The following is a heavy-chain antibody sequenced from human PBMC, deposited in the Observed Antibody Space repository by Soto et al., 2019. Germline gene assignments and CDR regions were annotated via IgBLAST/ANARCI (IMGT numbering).Heavy chain of an antibody. CDR2: IIPILGIA. CDR3: ARSTVAPNYYDFWSGYENPFDY. Sequence: VASVKVSCKASGGTFSSYTISWVRQAPGQGLEWMGRIIPILGIANYAQKFQGRVTITADKSTSTAYMELSSLRSEDTAVYYCARSTVAPNYYDFWSGYENPFDYWGQGTLVTVSS. D-gene: IGHD3-3*01. V-gene: IGHV1-69*02. CDR1: GGTFSSYT. J-gene: IGHJ4*02.